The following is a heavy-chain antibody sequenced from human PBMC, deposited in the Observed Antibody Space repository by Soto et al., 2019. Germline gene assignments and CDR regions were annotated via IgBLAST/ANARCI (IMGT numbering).Heavy chain of an antibody. CDR1: GGSFSGYY. D-gene: IGHD4-17*01. CDR2: INHSGST. Sequence: SETLSLTCAVYGGSFSGYYWSWIRQPPGKGLEWIGEINHSGSTNYNPSLKSRVTISVDTSKNQFSLKLSSVTAADTAVYYCARWKRDYGDYRSYYYYYMDVWGKGTTVTVSS. J-gene: IGHJ6*03. CDR3: ARWKRDYGDYRSYYYYYMDV. V-gene: IGHV4-34*01.